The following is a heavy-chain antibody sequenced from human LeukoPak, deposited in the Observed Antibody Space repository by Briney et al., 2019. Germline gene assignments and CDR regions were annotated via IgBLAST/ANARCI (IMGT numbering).Heavy chain of an antibody. CDR2: TSSSDAGT. J-gene: IGHJ4*02. CDR3: AKAPVTSCRGAYCYPFDS. CDR1: GFTLSTYA. V-gene: IGHV3-23*01. Sequence: GGSLRLPCADSGFTLSTYAMSWVRQTPGKGLEWVAATSSSDAGTYHADSVRGRFTISRDNSKNTLYLQMNSLRAEDAAVYFCAKAPVTSCRGAYCYPFDSWGQGTLVTVSS. D-gene: IGHD2-21*01.